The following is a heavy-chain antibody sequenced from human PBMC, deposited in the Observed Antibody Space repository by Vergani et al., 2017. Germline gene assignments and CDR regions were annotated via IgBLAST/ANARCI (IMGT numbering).Heavy chain of an antibody. CDR2: IYYSGST. CDR1: GGSISSSSYY. J-gene: IGHJ4*02. V-gene: IGHV4-39*01. Sequence: QLQLQESGPGLVKPSETLSLTCTVSGGSISSSSYYWGWIRQPPGKGLEWIGCIYYSGSTYYNPSLKSRVTISVDTSKNQFSLKLSSVTAADTAVYYCASRYYGSVTYGYWGQGTLVTVSS. D-gene: IGHD3-10*01. CDR3: ASRYYGSVTYGY.